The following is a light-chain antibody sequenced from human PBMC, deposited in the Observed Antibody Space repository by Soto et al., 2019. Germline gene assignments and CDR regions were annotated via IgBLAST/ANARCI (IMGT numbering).Light chain of an antibody. CDR2: RNN. Sequence: QSALTQPPSVSGTPGQRVTISCSGSSSNIGSNYVYWYQQLPGTAPKLLIYRNNQRPSGVPDRFSGSKSGTSASLAISGLRSEVEADYYCAAWDDSLRVFGGGTKLTVL. J-gene: IGLJ3*02. CDR1: SSNIGSNY. CDR3: AAWDDSLRV. V-gene: IGLV1-47*01.